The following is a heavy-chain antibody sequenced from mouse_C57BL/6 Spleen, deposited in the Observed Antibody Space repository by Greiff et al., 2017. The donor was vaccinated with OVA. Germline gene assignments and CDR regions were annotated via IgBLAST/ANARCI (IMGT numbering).Heavy chain of an antibody. J-gene: IGHJ1*03. Sequence: VQLQQPGAELVKPGASVKLSCKASGYTFTSYWMQWVKQRPGQGLEWIGEIDPSDSYPNYNQKFKGKATLTVDTSSSTAYMQLSSLTSEDSAVYYCARSGLYYGSSYVWYFDVWGTGTTVTVSS. CDR1: GYTFTSYW. D-gene: IGHD1-1*01. CDR2: IDPSDSYP. V-gene: IGHV1-50*01. CDR3: ARSGLYYGSSYVWYFDV.